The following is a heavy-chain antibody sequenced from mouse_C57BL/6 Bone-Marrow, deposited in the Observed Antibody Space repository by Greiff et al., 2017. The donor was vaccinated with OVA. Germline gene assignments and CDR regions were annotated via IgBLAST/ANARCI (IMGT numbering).Heavy chain of an antibody. Sequence: EVHLVESGGGLVKPGGSLKLSCAASGFTFSSYAMSWVRQTPEKRLEWVATISDGGSYTYYPDNVKGRFTISRDNAKNNLYLQMSHLKSEDTAMYYCARLSGLFDYWGQGTTLTVSS. D-gene: IGHD6-2*01. J-gene: IGHJ2*01. V-gene: IGHV5-4*01. CDR3: ARLSGLFDY. CDR2: ISDGGSYT. CDR1: GFTFSSYA.